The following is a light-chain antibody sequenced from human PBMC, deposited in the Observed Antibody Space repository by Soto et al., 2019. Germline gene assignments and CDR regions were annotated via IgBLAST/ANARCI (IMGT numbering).Light chain of an antibody. CDR1: QSVSNNY. J-gene: IGKJ2*01. Sequence: EVVLTQSPGTLSLSPGERATLSCRASQSVSNNYLAWYQQKRGQSRKLLIFGSTDRATGIPDRFSGSGSGTDFTLTISRLEPEDFAVYYCQQYGSSPPYTFGQGTKLEIK. CDR3: QQYGSSPPYT. CDR2: GST. V-gene: IGKV3-20*01.